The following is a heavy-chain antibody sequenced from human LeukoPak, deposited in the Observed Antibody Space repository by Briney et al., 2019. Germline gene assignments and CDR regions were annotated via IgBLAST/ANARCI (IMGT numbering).Heavy chain of an antibody. D-gene: IGHD2-15*01. CDR1: GFTFSSYG. CDR2: IWFDGSDQ. V-gene: IGHV3-33*01. CDR3: ARDPSYSRAEYFQH. Sequence: GGSLRLSCAASGFTFSSYGMHWVRQAPGKGLEWVAVIWFDGSDQYYADSVKGRFTISRDNSKNTLYLQMNSLRAEDTAVYYCARDPSYSRAEYFQHWGQGTLVTVSS. J-gene: IGHJ1*01.